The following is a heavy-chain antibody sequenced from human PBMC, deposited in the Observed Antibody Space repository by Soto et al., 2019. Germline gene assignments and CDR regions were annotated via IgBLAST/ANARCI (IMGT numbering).Heavy chain of an antibody. CDR2: IYHSGST. J-gene: IGHJ4*02. Sequence: QVQLQESGPGLVKPSGTLSLTCAVSGGSISSSNWWSWVRQPPGKGLGWIGEIYHSGSTNYNPSLKNRVTISVDKSKNQFSLKLSSVTAADTAVYYCARGGVRDTAHDYWGQGTLVTVSS. CDR1: GGSISSSNW. V-gene: IGHV4-4*02. D-gene: IGHD5-18*01. CDR3: ARGGVRDTAHDY.